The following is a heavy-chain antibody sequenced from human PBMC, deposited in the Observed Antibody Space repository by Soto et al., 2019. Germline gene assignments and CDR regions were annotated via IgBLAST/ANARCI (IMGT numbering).Heavy chain of an antibody. V-gene: IGHV1-2*02. CDR1: GYTFTGYY. CDR3: ARDLGFWSGYSIDY. J-gene: IGHJ4*02. D-gene: IGHD3-3*01. CDR2: INPNSGGT. Sequence: GASVKVSCKASGYTFTGYYMHWVRQAPGQGLEWMGWINPNSGGTNYAQKFQGRVTMTRDTSISTAYMELSRLRSDDTAVYYCARDLGFWSGYSIDYWGQGTLVTRLL.